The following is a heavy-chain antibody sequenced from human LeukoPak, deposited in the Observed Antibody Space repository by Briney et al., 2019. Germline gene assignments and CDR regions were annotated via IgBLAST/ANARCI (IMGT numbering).Heavy chain of an antibody. CDR1: GGSISSYY. Sequence: SETLSLTCTVSGGSISSYYWSWIRQPPGKGLEWIGYIYYNGSTNYNPSLESRVTISVDTSKNQFSLKLSSVTAADTAVYYCARGEYQLLWGYYYYGMDVWGKGTTVTVSS. V-gene: IGHV4-59*01. CDR3: ARGEYQLLWGYYYYGMDV. D-gene: IGHD2-2*01. CDR2: IYYNGST. J-gene: IGHJ6*04.